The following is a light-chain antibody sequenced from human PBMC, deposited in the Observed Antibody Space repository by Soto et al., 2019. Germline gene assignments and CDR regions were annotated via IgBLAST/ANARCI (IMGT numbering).Light chain of an antibody. J-gene: IGKJ4*01. CDR2: AAS. CDR3: EQANSFPLP. CDR1: EDMSTW. V-gene: IGKV1-12*01. Sequence: DMQMTQSPSSVSASVGDRVTITCRASEDMSTWLAGYQQKPGKAPKLLIFAASNLQSGVPTRFSGRGSGTNFTLTISSLQPEDFATYYCEQANSFPLPVAGGTKVQI.